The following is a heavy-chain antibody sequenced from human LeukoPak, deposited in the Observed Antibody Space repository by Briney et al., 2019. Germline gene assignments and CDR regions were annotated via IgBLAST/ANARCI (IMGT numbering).Heavy chain of an antibody. Sequence: SGTLSLTCAVYGGSFSPYYWSWIRQPPAKGLEWIGEINHSGSTNYNPSLKSRVTISVGTSKDQFSLRLSSVTAADTAVYYCARGGFYCGSDCYVDYWGQGTLVTVSS. V-gene: IGHV4-34*01. D-gene: IGHD2-21*02. CDR1: GGSFSPYY. CDR3: ARGGFYCGSDCYVDY. J-gene: IGHJ4*02. CDR2: INHSGST.